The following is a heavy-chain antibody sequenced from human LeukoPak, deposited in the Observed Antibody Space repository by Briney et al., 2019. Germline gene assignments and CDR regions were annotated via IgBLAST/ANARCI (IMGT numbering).Heavy chain of an antibody. D-gene: IGHD6-6*01. Sequence: PGGSLRLSCAASGFTFSTYWMSWVRQAPGKGLEWVANIKQDGSEKYYVDSVKDRFTISRDNAKNSLYLQMSSLRADDTAVYYCARDLPTGSDYFDYWGQGTLVTVSS. CDR2: IKQDGSEK. V-gene: IGHV3-7*01. J-gene: IGHJ4*02. CDR1: GFTFSTYW. CDR3: ARDLPTGSDYFDY.